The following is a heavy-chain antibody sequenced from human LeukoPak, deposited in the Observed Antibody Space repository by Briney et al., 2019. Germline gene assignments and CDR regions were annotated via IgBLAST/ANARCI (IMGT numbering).Heavy chain of an antibody. CDR3: ARDRRGNYFGSGSFYYGMDV. J-gene: IGHJ6*02. CDR2: IYYSGST. V-gene: IGHV4-59*01. D-gene: IGHD3-10*01. CDR1: GGSMSPYH. Sequence: SETLSLTCTVSGGSMSPYHWGWIRQPPGKGLEWTGYIYYSGSTNYNPSLKSRVTISVDTSKNQFSLKLSSVTAADTAVYYCARDRRGNYFGSGSFYYGMDVWGQGTTVTVSS.